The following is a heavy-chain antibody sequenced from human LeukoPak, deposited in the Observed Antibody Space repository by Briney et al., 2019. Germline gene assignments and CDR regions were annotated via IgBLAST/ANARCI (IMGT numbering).Heavy chain of an antibody. CDR1: GFTFSSYS. V-gene: IGHV3-48*01. CDR2: ISSSSSTI. J-gene: IGHJ4*02. Sequence: AGGSLRLSCAASGFTFSSYSMNWVRRAPGKGLEWVSYISSSSSTIYYADSVKGRFTISRDNAKNSLYLQMNSLRAEDTAVYYCARDDSSGYRPFDYWGQGTLVTVSS. CDR3: ARDDSSGYRPFDY. D-gene: IGHD3-22*01.